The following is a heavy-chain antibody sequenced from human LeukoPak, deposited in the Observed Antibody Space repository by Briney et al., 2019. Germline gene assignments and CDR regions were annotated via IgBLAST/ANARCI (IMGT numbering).Heavy chain of an antibody. CDR1: GFTVSSNY. CDR3: ARDLGTAYFDY. J-gene: IGHJ4*02. CDR2: IYSGGST. D-gene: IGHD1-14*01. V-gene: IGHV3-66*01. Sequence: GGSLRLSCAASGFTVSSNYMSWVRQAPGKGLEWVSVIYSGGSTYYADSVKGRFTTSRDNSKNTLYLQMNSLRAEDTAVYYCARDLGTAYFDYWGQGTLVTVSS.